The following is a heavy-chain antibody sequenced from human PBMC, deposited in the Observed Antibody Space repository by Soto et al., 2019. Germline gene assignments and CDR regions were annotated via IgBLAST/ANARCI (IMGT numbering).Heavy chain of an antibody. CDR2: ISYDGSNK. J-gene: IGHJ4*02. Sequence: GGSLRLACAASGFTFSTFAMHWVRQAPGKGLDWVAVISYDGSNKYYADSVKGRFTISRDNSKNTLYLQMNSLRAEDTAVYYCARDPAGGSGYYYLFDYWGQGTLVTVSS. V-gene: IGHV3-30-3*01. CDR3: ARDPAGGSGYYYLFDY. D-gene: IGHD3-22*01. CDR1: GFTFSTFA.